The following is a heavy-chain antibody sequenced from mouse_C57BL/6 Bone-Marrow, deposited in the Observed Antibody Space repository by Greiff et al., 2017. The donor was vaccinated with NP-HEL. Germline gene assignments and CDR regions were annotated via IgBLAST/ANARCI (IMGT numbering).Heavy chain of an antibody. D-gene: IGHD2-3*01. CDR3: ARRGWLLAWFAY. V-gene: IGHV1-50*01. Sequence: QVQLQQPGAELVKPGASVKLSCKASGYTFTSYWMLWVKQRPGQGLEWIGEIDPSDSYTNSNQKFKGKATLTVDTSSSTAYMQLSSLTSEDSAVYYCARRGWLLAWFAYWGQVTLVTVSA. CDR2: IDPSDSYT. J-gene: IGHJ3*01. CDR1: GYTFTSYW.